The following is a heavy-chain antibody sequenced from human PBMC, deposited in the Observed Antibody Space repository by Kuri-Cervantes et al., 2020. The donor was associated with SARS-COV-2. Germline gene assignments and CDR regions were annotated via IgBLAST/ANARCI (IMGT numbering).Heavy chain of an antibody. D-gene: IGHD1-1*01. Sequence: GGSLRPSCAASGFTFSGHWIHWVRQAPGKGMVWDSRINPDGSYTNNADSVKGRFTISRDNSKNTLYLQMNSLRAEDTAVYYCAKPLKNWNDGSDAFDIWGQGTMVTVSS. CDR1: GFTFSGHW. CDR3: AKPLKNWNDGSDAFDI. J-gene: IGHJ3*02. V-gene: IGHV3-74*01. CDR2: INPDGSYT.